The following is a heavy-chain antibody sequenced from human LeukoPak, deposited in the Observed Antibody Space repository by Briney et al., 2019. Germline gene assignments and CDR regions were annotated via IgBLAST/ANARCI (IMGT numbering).Heavy chain of an antibody. J-gene: IGHJ3*02. CDR3: ATVGSSGYDRGDAFDI. D-gene: IGHD5-12*01. V-gene: IGHV1-24*01. Sequence: ASVKVSCKVSGYTLTELSMHWVRQAPGKGLEWRGGFDPEDGETIYAQKFQGRVTMTEDTSTDTAYMELRSLRSEDTAVYYCATVGSSGYDRGDAFDIWGQGTMVTVSS. CDR2: FDPEDGET. CDR1: GYTLTELS.